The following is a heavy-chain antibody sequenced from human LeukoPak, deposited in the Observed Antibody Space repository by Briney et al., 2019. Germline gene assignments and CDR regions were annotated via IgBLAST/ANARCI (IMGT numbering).Heavy chain of an antibody. CDR1: GFAFDDYG. Sequence: GGSLRLSCAASGFAFDDYGMSWVRQAPGKGLEWVSGINWNGGSRGYADSVKGRFTISRDNAKNSLYLQMNSLRAEDTALYYCARGRRIVAQLGFFHYYYYMDVWGKGTTVTVSS. V-gene: IGHV3-20*04. CDR3: ARGRRIVAQLGFFHYYYYMDV. J-gene: IGHJ6*03. CDR2: INWNGGSR. D-gene: IGHD3-22*01.